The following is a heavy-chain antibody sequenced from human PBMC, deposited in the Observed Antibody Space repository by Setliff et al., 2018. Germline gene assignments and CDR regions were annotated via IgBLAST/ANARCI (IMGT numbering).Heavy chain of an antibody. CDR2: IYSGDRNT. D-gene: IGHD1-1*01. J-gene: IGHJ4*02. Sequence: GGSLRLSCAASGFTFSSYGMIWVRQAPGKGLEWVSIIYSGDRNTFYTDSVKGRFTIFRESSKNTLYLYMTSLRAEDTAVYYCAKPQLELRWGFESWGQGTLVTVSS. V-gene: IGHV3-23*03. CDR1: GFTFSSYG. CDR3: AKPQLELRWGFES.